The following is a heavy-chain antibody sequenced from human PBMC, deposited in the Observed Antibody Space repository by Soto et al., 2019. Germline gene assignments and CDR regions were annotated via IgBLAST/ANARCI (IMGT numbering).Heavy chain of an antibody. CDR2: ISGSGGST. Sequence: GGSLRLSCAASGFTFSSYAMSWVRQAPGKGLEWVSAISGSGGSTYYADSVQGRFSISRDNPKNSLFLEMNSLRVEDTAVYYCARDSDCHSTSCFFPPHVWGQGTTVTVSS. V-gene: IGHV3-23*01. CDR1: GFTFSSYA. J-gene: IGHJ6*02. D-gene: IGHD2-2*01. CDR3: ARDSDCHSTSCFFPPHV.